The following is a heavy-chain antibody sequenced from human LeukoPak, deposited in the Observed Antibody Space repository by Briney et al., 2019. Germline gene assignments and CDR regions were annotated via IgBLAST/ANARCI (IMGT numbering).Heavy chain of an antibody. V-gene: IGHV3-23*01. Sequence: GGSLRLSCAASGFTFSSYAMSWVRQAPGKGLEWVSAISGSGGSTYYADSVKGRFTISRDTSKNMLSLQMNSLRAEDTAVYYCAIGVQTYYFDYWGQGTLVAVSS. D-gene: IGHD2-8*01. CDR2: ISGSGGST. CDR1: GFTFSSYA. J-gene: IGHJ4*02. CDR3: AIGVQTYYFDY.